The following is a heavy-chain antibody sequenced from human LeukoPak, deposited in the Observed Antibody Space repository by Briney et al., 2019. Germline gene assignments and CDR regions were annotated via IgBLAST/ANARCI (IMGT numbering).Heavy chain of an antibody. CDR1: GGTFRNYP. D-gene: IGHD2-2*01. V-gene: IGHV1-69*01. CDR3: AICSSTWSGDRPDS. Sequence: SVKVSCKASGGTFRNYPIRWVRQAAGQGIEWMGGILPIFRMTNYAEKFQGRVTITADESTTTAYLELNSLRSEDTAVYYCAICSSTWSGDRPDSWGQGSLVTVSS. CDR2: ILPIFRMT. J-gene: IGHJ4*02.